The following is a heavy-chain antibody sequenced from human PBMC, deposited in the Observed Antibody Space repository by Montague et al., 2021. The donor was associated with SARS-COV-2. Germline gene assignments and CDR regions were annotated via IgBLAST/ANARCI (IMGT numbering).Heavy chain of an antibody. D-gene: IGHD2-2*01. CDR3: ARVPHRLLFVPRYYGMDV. Sequence: SETLSLTCAVYGESLSGYYWSWIRQPPGEGLEWIAEISHSGSTSYNPSLKSRVTISVDTSENQFSLKLSSATAADTAVYYCARVPHRLLFVPRYYGMDVWGQGTTVTVSS. CDR2: ISHSGST. V-gene: IGHV4-34*01. CDR1: GESLSGYY. J-gene: IGHJ6*02.